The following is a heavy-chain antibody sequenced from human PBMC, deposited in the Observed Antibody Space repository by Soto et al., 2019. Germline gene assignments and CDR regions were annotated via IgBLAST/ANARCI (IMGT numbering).Heavy chain of an antibody. CDR3: AREIVVVVAATPDGAFDY. Sequence: QVQLQQWGAGLLKPSETLSLTCAVYGGSFSGYYWSWIRQPPGKGLEWIGEINHSGSTNYNPSLMSRVTISVDTSKNQFSLKLSSVTATDTAVYYCAREIVVVVAATPDGAFDYWGQGTLVTVSS. V-gene: IGHV4-34*01. J-gene: IGHJ4*02. CDR2: INHSGST. CDR1: GGSFSGYY. D-gene: IGHD2-15*01.